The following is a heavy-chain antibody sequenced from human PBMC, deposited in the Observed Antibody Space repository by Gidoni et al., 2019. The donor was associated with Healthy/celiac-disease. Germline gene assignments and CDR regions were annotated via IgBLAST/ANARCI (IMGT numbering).Heavy chain of an antibody. CDR1: GFTFSNAW. D-gene: IGHD3-16*02. J-gene: IGHJ4*02. Sequence: EVQLVESGGGLVKPGGSLRLSCAASGFTFSNAWMSWVRQAPGKGLEWVGRIKSKTDGGTTDYAAPVKGRFTISRDDSKNTLYLQMNSLKTEDTAVYYCTTASFLPYARQAYWGQGTLFTVSS. CDR2: IKSKTDGGTT. CDR3: TTASFLPYARQAY. V-gene: IGHV3-15*01.